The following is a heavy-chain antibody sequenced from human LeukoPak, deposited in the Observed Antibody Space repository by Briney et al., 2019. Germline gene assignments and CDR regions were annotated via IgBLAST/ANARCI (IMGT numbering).Heavy chain of an antibody. Sequence: SETLSLTCTVSGGSISSSSYYWGWIRQPPGKGPEWIGSIYYSGSTYYNPSLKSRVTISVDTSKNQFSLKLTSVTAADTAVYYCARHLRNTGYISGWAETNYWGQGTLVTVSS. CDR3: ARHLRNTGYISGWAETNY. CDR2: IYYSGST. CDR1: GGSISSSSYY. D-gene: IGHD6-19*01. V-gene: IGHV4-39*01. J-gene: IGHJ4*02.